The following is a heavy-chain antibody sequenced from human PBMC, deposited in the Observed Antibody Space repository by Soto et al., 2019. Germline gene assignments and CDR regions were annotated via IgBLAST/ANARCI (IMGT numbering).Heavy chain of an antibody. J-gene: IGHJ4*02. CDR1: GFTFSNYA. CDR2: ISTSGGST. Sequence: EVQLLESGGGLVQPGGSLRLSCEASGFTFSNYAMSWVRQAPGKGLEWVSGISTSGGSTFYADSVKGPFAISRDNSKNTLYLLMGGLRAEDTAVYYCAKSKPLVQAASDYFDYWGQGTLVAVSS. V-gene: IGHV3-23*01. CDR3: AKSKPLVQAASDYFDY. D-gene: IGHD2-2*01.